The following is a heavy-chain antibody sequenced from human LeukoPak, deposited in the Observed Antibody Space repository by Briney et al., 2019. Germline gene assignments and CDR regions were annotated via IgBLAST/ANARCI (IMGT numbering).Heavy chain of an antibody. V-gene: IGHV3-7*01. Sequence: GGSLRLSCAASGFTFSSYWMGWVRQAPGNGLEWVANIKKDGSDKYYVDSVKGRFTISRDNAKTSLYLQMNSLRAEDTAVYYCARHLSGITGYTYGRGIDYWGQGTLVTVSS. CDR1: GFTFSSYW. J-gene: IGHJ4*02. CDR3: ARHLSGITGYTYGRGIDY. CDR2: IKKDGSDK. D-gene: IGHD5-18*01.